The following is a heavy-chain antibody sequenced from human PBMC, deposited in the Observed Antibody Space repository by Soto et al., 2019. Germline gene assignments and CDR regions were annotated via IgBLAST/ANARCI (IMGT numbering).Heavy chain of an antibody. CDR1: GYSFTIYW. J-gene: IGHJ4*02. D-gene: IGHD2-2*01. V-gene: IGHV5-51*01. CDR3: XRRSGYCSSTSCSPQVY. Sequence: PVESLKISCKGSGYSFTIYWIGWVRQMPGKGLEWMGIIYPGDSDTKYSPSFQGQVTISDDKSISTAYLQWSSLKASDTAMYYCXRRSGYCSSTSCSPQVYWGQGTLVTVSS. CDR2: IYPGDSDT.